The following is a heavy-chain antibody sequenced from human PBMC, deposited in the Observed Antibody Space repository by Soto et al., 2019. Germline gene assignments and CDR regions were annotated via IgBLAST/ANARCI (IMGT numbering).Heavy chain of an antibody. V-gene: IGHV4-31*03. Sequence: QVQLQESGPGLVKPSQTLSLTCIVSGDSITSGNYYWSWIRQHPGKGLEWIGYIHHSGNTDYIPSLNSRLSLSMDTSKNQFSLQLSSVTAADTALYYCARPNYDIFTGLSGFDIWGQGTMVTVSS. D-gene: IGHD3-9*01. CDR1: GDSITSGNYY. CDR3: ARPNYDIFTGLSGFDI. CDR2: IHHSGNT. J-gene: IGHJ3*02.